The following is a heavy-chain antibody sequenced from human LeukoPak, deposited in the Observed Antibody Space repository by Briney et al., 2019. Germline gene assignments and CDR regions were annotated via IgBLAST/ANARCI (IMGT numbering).Heavy chain of an antibody. D-gene: IGHD1-26*01. CDR3: ARLSGAPVRHPIYHFDY. J-gene: IGHJ4*02. CDR1: GYSIRSGYY. Sequence: SETLSLTCAVSGYSIRSGYYWGWIRQPPGKGLEWIGNVYHSGSTYKNPSLKSRVSISLDTSNNQSSLKLTSVTAADTAIYYCARLSGAPVRHPIYHFDYWGQGTLVTVSS. CDR2: VYHSGST. V-gene: IGHV4-38-2*01.